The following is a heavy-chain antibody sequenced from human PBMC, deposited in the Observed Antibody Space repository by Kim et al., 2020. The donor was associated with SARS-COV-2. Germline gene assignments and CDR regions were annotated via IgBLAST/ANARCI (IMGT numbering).Heavy chain of an antibody. D-gene: IGHD3-22*01. CDR3: AREGEDSSGYYYGY. V-gene: IGHV4-59*01. Sequence: NPPRKSRVTISVDASKNQFSLKLSSVTAADTAVYYCAREGEDSSGYYYGYWGQGTLVTVSS. J-gene: IGHJ4*02.